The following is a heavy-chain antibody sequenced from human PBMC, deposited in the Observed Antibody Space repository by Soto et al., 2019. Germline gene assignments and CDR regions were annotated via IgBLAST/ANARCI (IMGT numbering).Heavy chain of an antibody. V-gene: IGHV4-59*01. CDR1: GGSISGYY. CDR3: ARDLWGYCGTDCYPLDV. Sequence: SETLSLTCTVSGGSISGYYWSWIRQPPGKGLEWIGYMYNTGSAVYNPSFKSRVTISVDTSKNQFSLKLNSVTATDTAVYYCARDLWGYCGTDCYPLDVWGQGTTVTVSS. J-gene: IGHJ6*02. D-gene: IGHD2-21*02. CDR2: MYNTGSA.